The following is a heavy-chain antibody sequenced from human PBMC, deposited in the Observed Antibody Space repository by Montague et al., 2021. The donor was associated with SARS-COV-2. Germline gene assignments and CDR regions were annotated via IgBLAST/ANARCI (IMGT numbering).Heavy chain of an antibody. CDR3: ARQYYDSSGEDAFDI. Sequence: SETLSLTCTVSGGSIRSYYWSWIRQPPGKGLEWIGYIYYSGSTNYNPSLRSRVTISVDTSKNQFSLKLSSVTAADTAVYYCARQYYDSSGEDAFDIWGQGTMVTVSS. CDR2: IYYSGST. D-gene: IGHD3-22*01. J-gene: IGHJ3*02. V-gene: IGHV4-59*08. CDR1: GGSIRSYY.